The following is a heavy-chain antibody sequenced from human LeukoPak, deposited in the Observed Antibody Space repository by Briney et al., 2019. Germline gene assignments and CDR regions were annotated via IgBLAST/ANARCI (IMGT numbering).Heavy chain of an antibody. D-gene: IGHD5-12*01. J-gene: IGHJ4*02. V-gene: IGHV1-2*02. Sequence: ASVKVSCKASGYTFTDYYIHWVRQAPGQGLEWLGWINPAGGGTNYAQNFQGRVTMTSDTSISTAYMALSSLRSDDTAVYYCARSYHGYSPQDYWGQGTLVTVSS. CDR2: INPAGGGT. CDR1: GYTFTDYY. CDR3: ARSYHGYSPQDY.